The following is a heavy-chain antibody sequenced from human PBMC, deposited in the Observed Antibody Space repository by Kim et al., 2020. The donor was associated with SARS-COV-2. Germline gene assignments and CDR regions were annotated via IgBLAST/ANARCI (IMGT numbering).Heavy chain of an antibody. V-gene: IGHV3-30*18. Sequence: GGSLRLSCAASGFTFSSYGMHWVRQAPGKGLEWVAVISYDGSNKYYADSVKGRFTISRDNSKNTLYLQMNSLRAEDTAVYYCAKDPYSSSWYAWGQGTL. J-gene: IGHJ5*02. CDR3: AKDPYSSSWYA. CDR1: GFTFSSYG. CDR2: ISYDGSNK. D-gene: IGHD6-13*01.